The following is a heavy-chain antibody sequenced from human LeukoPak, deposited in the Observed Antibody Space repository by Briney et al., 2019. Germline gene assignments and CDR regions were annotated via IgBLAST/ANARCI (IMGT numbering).Heavy chain of an antibody. CDR3: TSPQDYGDYASVNWFDP. J-gene: IGHJ5*02. V-gene: IGHV3-73*01. D-gene: IGHD4-17*01. CDR1: GFTFSGSA. CDR2: IRSTANGYAT. Sequence: PGGSLRLSCAASGFTFSGSALHWVRQASGKGLEWVGRIRSTANGYATAYAASVKGRFTISRDDSKNTAYLQMNSLKTEDTAVYYCTSPQDYGDYASVNWFDPWGQGTLVTVSS.